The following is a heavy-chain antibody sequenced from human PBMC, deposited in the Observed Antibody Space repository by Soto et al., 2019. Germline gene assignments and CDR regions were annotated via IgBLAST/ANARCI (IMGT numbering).Heavy chain of an antibody. J-gene: IGHJ6*02. V-gene: IGHV3-23*01. CDR2: ISGSGGST. CDR1: GFTFSSYA. Sequence: GGSLRLSCAASGFTFSSYAMSWVRQAPGKGLEWVSAISGSGGSTYYADSVKGRFTISRDNSKNTLYLQMNSLRAEDTAVYYCARDWVDSSSWYDYYYYYGMDVWGQGTTVTVSS. D-gene: IGHD6-13*01. CDR3: ARDWVDSSSWYDYYYYYGMDV.